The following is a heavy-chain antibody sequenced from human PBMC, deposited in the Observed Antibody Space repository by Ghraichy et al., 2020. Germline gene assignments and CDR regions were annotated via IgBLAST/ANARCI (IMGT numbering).Heavy chain of an antibody. CDR2: IYHSGST. V-gene: IGHV4-38-2*02. Sequence: TLSLTCAVSGYSISSGYYWGWIRQPPGKGLEWIGSIYHSGSTYYNPSLKSRVTISVDTSKNQFSLKLSSVTAADTAVYYCAREEGIAVAGTLYYYYGMDVWGQGTTVTVSS. J-gene: IGHJ6*02. CDR3: AREEGIAVAGTLYYYYGMDV. CDR1: GYSISSGYY. D-gene: IGHD6-19*01.